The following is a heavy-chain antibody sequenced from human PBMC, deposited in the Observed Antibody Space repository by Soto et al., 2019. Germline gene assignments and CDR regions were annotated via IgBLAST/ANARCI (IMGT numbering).Heavy chain of an antibody. V-gene: IGHV4-59*01. CDR1: GASISNDY. D-gene: IGHD3-10*01. J-gene: IGHJ3*02. CDR2: IYYSATT. Sequence: SETLSLTCTVSGASISNDYWSWIRQPPGKRLEYIGFIYYSATTNYNPSLKSRVTISVDTSKNQFSLKLSSVTAADTAVYYCARVWGGAFDIWGQGTMVTVSS. CDR3: ARVWGGAFDI.